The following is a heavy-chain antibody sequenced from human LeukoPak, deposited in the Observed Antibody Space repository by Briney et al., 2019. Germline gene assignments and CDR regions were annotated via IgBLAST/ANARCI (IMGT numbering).Heavy chain of an antibody. CDR3: VRWDRTAAGSTDY. D-gene: IGHD6-13*01. V-gene: IGHV6-1*01. CDR2: TYYRSKWYH. J-gene: IGHJ4*02. CDR1: GDSVSSNSAT. Sequence: SQTLSLTCVISGDSVSSNSATWHWLRQSPWRGLEWLGRTYYRSKWYHDYAVSVKSRITINPDTSKNQFSLQLNSVTPEDTAVYYCVRWDRTAAGSTDYWGQGTLVTVSS.